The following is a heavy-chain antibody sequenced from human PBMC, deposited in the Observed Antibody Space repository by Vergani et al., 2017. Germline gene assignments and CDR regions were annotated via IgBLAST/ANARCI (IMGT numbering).Heavy chain of an antibody. Sequence: QVTLKESGPVLVKPTETLTQTCTVSGVSLSIDRMGVSWIRQPPGKALEWLAHIFSNDEKSYSTSLKCRLTISKDTSKSQVVLNLTNMDPVETATYYCARGLIKGYGGNRYDAFVIWVQETMVTVTS. V-gene: IGHV2-26*01. CDR3: ARGLIKGYGGNRYDAFVI. J-gene: IGHJ3*02. CDR1: GVSLSIDRMG. CDR2: IFSNDEK. D-gene: IGHD4-23*01.